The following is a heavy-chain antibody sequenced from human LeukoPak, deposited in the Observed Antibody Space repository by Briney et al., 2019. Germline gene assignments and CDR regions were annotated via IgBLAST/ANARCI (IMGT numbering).Heavy chain of an antibody. CDR3: ARGSNAFDI. Sequence: GGSVKVSCKASGYTFSSYDINWVRQATGQGLEWMGWMNPNSGNTGYAQKFQGRVTMTRNTSISTAYMELSSLRAEDTAVYYCARGSNAFDIWGQGTMVTVSS. CDR2: MNPNSGNT. J-gene: IGHJ3*02. V-gene: IGHV1-8*01. CDR1: GYTFSSYD.